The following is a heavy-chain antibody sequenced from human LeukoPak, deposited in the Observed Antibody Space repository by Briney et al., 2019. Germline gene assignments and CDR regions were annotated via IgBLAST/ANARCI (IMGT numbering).Heavy chain of an antibody. CDR1: GDSISSGNYY. CDR3: AREFWSGSYSDK. V-gene: IGHV4-30-4*01. Sequence: SETLSLTCTVSGDSISSGNYYWTWIRQPPGKGLEWIGYIYYSGSTFYNPSLKSRVTISVDTSKNEFSLKLTSVTAADTAVYYCAREFWSGSYSDKWGQGTLVTVSS. D-gene: IGHD3-3*01. CDR2: IYYSGST. J-gene: IGHJ4*02.